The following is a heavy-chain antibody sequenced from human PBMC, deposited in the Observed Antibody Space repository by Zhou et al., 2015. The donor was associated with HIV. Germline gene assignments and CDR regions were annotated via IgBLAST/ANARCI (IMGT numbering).Heavy chain of an antibody. Sequence: QVQLVQSGAEVKKPGSSVKVSCKASGGTFSNYAISWVRQAPGEGLEWMGGIIPIFETAKYAERFQGRVTITADESTNTAYMDLSGLRSDDTAVYYCARDRGAARPEWRYFDLWGRGTLVTVSS. CDR2: IIPIFETA. J-gene: IGHJ2*01. V-gene: IGHV1-69*01. CDR3: ARDRGAARPEWRYFDL. CDR1: GGTFSNYA. D-gene: IGHD6-6*01.